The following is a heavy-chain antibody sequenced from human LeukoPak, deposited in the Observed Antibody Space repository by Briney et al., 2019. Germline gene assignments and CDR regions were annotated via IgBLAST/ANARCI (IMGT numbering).Heavy chain of an antibody. Sequence: SETLSLTCAVYGGSFSGYYWSWIRQPPGKGLEWIGEINHSGSTNYNPSLKSRVTISVDTSKNQFSLKLSSVTAADTAIYYCASGSETWGLLPKFYFDHWGQGTLVTVSS. V-gene: IGHV4-34*01. CDR2: INHSGST. J-gene: IGHJ4*02. CDR1: GGSFSGYY. CDR3: ASGSETWGLLPKFYFDH. D-gene: IGHD1-26*01.